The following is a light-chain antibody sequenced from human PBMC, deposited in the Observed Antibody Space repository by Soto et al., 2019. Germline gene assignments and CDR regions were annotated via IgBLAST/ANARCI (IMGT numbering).Light chain of an antibody. V-gene: IGLV2-11*01. CDR2: DVS. J-gene: IGLJ2*01. CDR1: SGDVGGYNF. Sequence: QSVLTQPRSVSGSPGQSVTISCTGTSGDVGGYNFVSWYQQHPGKVPTLVVFDVSHRPSGVPDRFSGSKSGNTASLTNSGLQAEDEADYYCCSYGGSYTWVFGGGTKVTVL. CDR3: CSYGGSYTWV.